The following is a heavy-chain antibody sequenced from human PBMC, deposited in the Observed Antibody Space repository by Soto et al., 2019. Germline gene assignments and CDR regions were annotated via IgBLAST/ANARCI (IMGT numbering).Heavy chain of an antibody. V-gene: IGHV3-23*01. CDR1: GFTFSSYG. J-gene: IGHJ3*02. D-gene: IGHD6-19*01. Sequence: GGSLRLSCAASGFTFSSYGMHWVRQAPGKGLEWVSSISGSGGSTYYADSVKGRFTISRDNSENTLYLQMNTLRAEDTAVYYCAKMSDGWYGAFHIWGQGTMVTVSS. CDR3: AKMSDGWYGAFHI. CDR2: ISGSGGST.